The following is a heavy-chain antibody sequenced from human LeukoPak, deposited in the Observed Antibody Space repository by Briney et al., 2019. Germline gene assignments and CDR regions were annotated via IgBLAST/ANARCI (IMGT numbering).Heavy chain of an antibody. D-gene: IGHD4-17*01. Sequence: GGSLRLSCAASGFTFSDFYMSWIRQAPGKGLEWVSSISNTGSIIYYADSVKGRFTISRDNAKNSLYLQMNSLRAEDTAVYYCARRFPDYGDYGIIPFDYWGQGTLVTVSS. J-gene: IGHJ4*02. CDR1: GFTFSDFY. V-gene: IGHV3-11*04. CDR2: ISNTGSII. CDR3: ARRFPDYGDYGIIPFDY.